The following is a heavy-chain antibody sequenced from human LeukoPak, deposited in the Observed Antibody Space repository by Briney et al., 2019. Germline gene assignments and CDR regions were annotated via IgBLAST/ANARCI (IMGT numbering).Heavy chain of an antibody. J-gene: IGHJ4*02. CDR2: IIPIFGTA. V-gene: IGHV1-69*05. Sequence: SVKVSCKASGGTFSSYAISWVRQAPGQGLEWMGRIIPIFGTANYAQKFQRRVTIPTDESTSTAYMELSSLRSEDTAVYYCARDQANYYDSSGYYYPLNYWGQGTLVTVSS. CDR1: GGTFSSYA. D-gene: IGHD3-22*01. CDR3: ARDQANYYDSSGYYYPLNY.